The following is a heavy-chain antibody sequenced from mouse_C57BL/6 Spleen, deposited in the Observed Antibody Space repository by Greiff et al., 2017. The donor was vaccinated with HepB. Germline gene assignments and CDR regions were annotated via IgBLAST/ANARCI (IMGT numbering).Heavy chain of an antibody. Sequence: EVKLVESGGGLVKPGGSLKLSCAASGFTFSDYGMHWVRQAPEKGLEWVAYISSGSSTIYYADTVTGRFTISRDNAKNTLFLQMTSLRSEDTAMYYCARGYYPDCWGQGTTLTVSS. CDR3: ARGYYPDC. CDR1: GFTFSDYG. V-gene: IGHV5-17*01. J-gene: IGHJ2*01. CDR2: ISSGSSTI.